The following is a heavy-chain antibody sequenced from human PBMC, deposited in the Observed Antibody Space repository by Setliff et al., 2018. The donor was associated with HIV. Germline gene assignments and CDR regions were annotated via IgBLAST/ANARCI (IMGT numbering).Heavy chain of an antibody. D-gene: IGHD6-13*01. CDR2: IIPIFGTA. Sequence: SVKVSCKASGGTFSSYAISWVRQAPGQGLGWMGGIIPIFGTANYAQKFQGRVTITADESTSTAYMELSSLRSEDTAVYYCARSSLAAAGLGYMDVWGKGTTVTVSS. J-gene: IGHJ6*03. CDR3: ARSSLAAAGLGYMDV. CDR1: GGTFSSYA. V-gene: IGHV1-69*13.